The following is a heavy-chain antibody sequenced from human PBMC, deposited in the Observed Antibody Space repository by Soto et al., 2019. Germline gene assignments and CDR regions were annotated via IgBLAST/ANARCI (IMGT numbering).Heavy chain of an antibody. D-gene: IGHD5-12*01. CDR2: INPNSGGT. J-gene: IGHJ4*02. Sequence: ASVKVSCKASGYTFTGYYMHWVRQAPGQGLEWMGWINPNSGGTNYAQKIQGWVTMTRDTSISTAYMELSRLRSDDTAVYYCARGPEESGYSGQFDYWGQGTLVTVSS. CDR3: ARGPEESGYSGQFDY. V-gene: IGHV1-2*04. CDR1: GYTFTGYY.